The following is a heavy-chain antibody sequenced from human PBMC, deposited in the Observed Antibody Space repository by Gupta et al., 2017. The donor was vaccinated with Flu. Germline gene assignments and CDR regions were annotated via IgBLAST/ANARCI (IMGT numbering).Heavy chain of an antibody. D-gene: IGHD2-8*02. CDR3: AKDLYTIPGAFDS. CDR2: LNHIGDTT. Sequence: EVHLSESGGGLVQPGGSLTLSCAASGFPFSTYAMSWVRQAPGKGLEWVAGLNHIGDTTHYGDSVKGRFTISRDNSLNTLLLQMTSLRAEDTALYYCAKDLYTIPGAFDSWGQGTLVTVSS. J-gene: IGHJ4*02. CDR1: GFPFSTYA. V-gene: IGHV3-23*01.